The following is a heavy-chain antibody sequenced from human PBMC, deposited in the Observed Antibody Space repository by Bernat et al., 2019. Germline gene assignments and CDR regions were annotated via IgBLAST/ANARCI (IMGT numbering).Heavy chain of an antibody. CDR2: IIPIFGTA. Sequence: QVQLVQSGAEVKKPGSSVKVSCKASGGTFSSYAISWVRQAPGQGLEWMGGIIPIFGTANYAQEFQGRVTITADKSTSTAYMELSSLRSEDTAVYYCARFPIELGYCSGGSCYSGDAFDIWGQGTMVTVSS. J-gene: IGHJ3*02. V-gene: IGHV1-69*06. D-gene: IGHD2-15*01. CDR1: GGTFSSYA. CDR3: ARFPIELGYCSGGSCYSGDAFDI.